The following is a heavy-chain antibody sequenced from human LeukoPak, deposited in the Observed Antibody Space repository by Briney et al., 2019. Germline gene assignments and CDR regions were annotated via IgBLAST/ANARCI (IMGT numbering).Heavy chain of an antibody. J-gene: IGHJ3*02. CDR1: GFTFNSYP. CDR2: ISRNGGST. Sequence: GGSLRLSCSASGFTFNSYPLHWVRQAPGKGLEYVSGISRNGGSTYYADSVKGRFTISRDNSKNTLYLQMSSLRAEDTAVYYCVKESGFMVAPNSAFDIWGQGTMVTVSS. D-gene: IGHD4/OR15-4a*01. V-gene: IGHV3-64D*06. CDR3: VKESGFMVAPNSAFDI.